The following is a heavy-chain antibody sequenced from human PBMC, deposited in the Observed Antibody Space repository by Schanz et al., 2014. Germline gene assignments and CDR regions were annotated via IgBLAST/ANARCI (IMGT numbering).Heavy chain of an antibody. CDR3: TSHRRNADLDY. J-gene: IGHJ4*03. Sequence: VQLVESGGGLVQPGGSLRLSCAASGFTFSSYGMHWVRQAPGKGLEWVANIKKDGSEKYYVDSVKGRFTISRDNAKTALILQMSRLTHEAAAVYYCTSHRRNADLDYWGQGTLVTVSS. V-gene: IGHV3-7*01. CDR2: IKKDGSEK. CDR1: GFTFSSYG. D-gene: IGHD1-1*01.